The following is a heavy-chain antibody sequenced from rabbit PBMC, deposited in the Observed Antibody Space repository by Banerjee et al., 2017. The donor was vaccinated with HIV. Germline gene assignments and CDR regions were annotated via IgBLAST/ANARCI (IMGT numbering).Heavy chain of an antibody. V-gene: IGHV1S40*01. Sequence: QSLEASGGGLVQPEGPLTLTCTASGFSFSSSYYMCWVGQAPGKGLEWIACIYASSGGSAYYASWAKGRFTISKTSSTTVTLQMTSLTAADTATYFCARGYGGYAAYDYANLWGQGTLFTVS. D-gene: IGHD6-1*01. CDR2: IYASSGGSA. CDR1: GFSFSSSYY. J-gene: IGHJ6*01. CDR3: ARGYGGYAAYDYANL.